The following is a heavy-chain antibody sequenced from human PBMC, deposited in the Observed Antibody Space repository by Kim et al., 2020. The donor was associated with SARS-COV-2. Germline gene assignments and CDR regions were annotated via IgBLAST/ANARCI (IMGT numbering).Heavy chain of an antibody. CDR1: GFSLTPDRLVG. V-gene: IGHV2-5*01. CDR2: IYGNDEK. CDR3: AHDSPGMYGFDV. D-gene: IGHD2-8*01. Sequence: SGPTLVNPTQTLTLTCSFSGFSLTPDRLVGVTWVRQPPGKALEWLALIYGNDEKRYTPSLKSRLTIAKDTTENRVVLKLTNVDPVDTGTYYCAHDSPGMYGFDVWGQGTTVTVSS. J-gene: IGHJ6*02.